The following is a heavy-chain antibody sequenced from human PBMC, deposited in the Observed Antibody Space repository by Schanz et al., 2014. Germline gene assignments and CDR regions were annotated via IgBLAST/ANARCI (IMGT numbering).Heavy chain of an antibody. CDR1: GFTFSSYA. D-gene: IGHD3-22*01. CDR2: ISGGGGTT. J-gene: IGHJ4*02. CDR3: AKDRSWDYDSSGYFDY. Sequence: EVQLVQSGGGLVQPGGSLRLSCAASGFTFSSYAMSWVRQAPGKGLEWVSAISGGGGTTYYADSVKGRFTISRDNSKNTLYLQMNSLRAEDTAVYDCAKDRSWDYDSSGYFDYWGQGTLVTVSS. V-gene: IGHV3-23*04.